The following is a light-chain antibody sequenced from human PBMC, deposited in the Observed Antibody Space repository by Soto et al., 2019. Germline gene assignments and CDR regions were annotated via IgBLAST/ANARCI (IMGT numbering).Light chain of an antibody. Sequence: IQMTQSPSSMSASVGDRVTITCRASQDIGNDLGWYQQKPGTAPRLLISTASTLESGVPARFSGSGSGTHFILTISSLQPEDFATYFCLQDYNYPRTFGQGTQVEI. CDR3: LQDYNYPRT. CDR2: TAS. J-gene: IGKJ1*01. V-gene: IGKV1-6*01. CDR1: QDIGND.